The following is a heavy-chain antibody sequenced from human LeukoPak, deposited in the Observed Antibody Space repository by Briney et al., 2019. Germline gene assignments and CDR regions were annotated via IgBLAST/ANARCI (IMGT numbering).Heavy chain of an antibody. CDR3: VGDGRDGYNIYFHH. Sequence: GGSLRLSCSASGFTFSTYAMRWVRQAPGKGLEYVSVISGNGGSTSYADSVKGRFITSRDNSKNTVYLQMSSLRAEDTAIYYCVGDGRDGYNIYFHHWGQGTLVTVSS. CDR1: GFTFSTYA. J-gene: IGHJ1*01. D-gene: IGHD5-24*01. CDR2: ISGNGGST. V-gene: IGHV3-64D*06.